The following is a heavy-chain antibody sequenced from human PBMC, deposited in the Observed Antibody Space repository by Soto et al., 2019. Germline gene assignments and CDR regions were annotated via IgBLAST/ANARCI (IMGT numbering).Heavy chain of an antibody. J-gene: IGHJ6*02. D-gene: IGHD2-15*01. CDR1: GGSISSYY. V-gene: IGHV4-59*01. CDR3: ARDNYCSGGSCYSWDYYGMDV. Sequence: SETLSLTCTVSGGSISSYYWSWIRQPPGKGLEWIGYIYYSGSTNYNPSLKSRVTISVDTSKNQFSLKLSSVTAADTAVYYCARDNYCSGGSCYSWDYYGMDVWGQGTTVTVSS. CDR2: IYYSGST.